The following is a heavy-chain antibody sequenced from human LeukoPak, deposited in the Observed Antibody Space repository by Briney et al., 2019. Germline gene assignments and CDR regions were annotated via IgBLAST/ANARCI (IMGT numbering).Heavy chain of an antibody. CDR1: GFTFSNAW. CDR2: IKSKTDGGTT. D-gene: IGHD3-10*01. Sequence: GGSLRLSCAASGFTFSNAWMSWVRQAPGKGLEWVGRIKSKTDGGTTDYAAPVKGRFTISRDDSKNTLYLQMNSLKTEDTAVYYCTTDLFFRGSGRRTYWGQGTLVTVSS. CDR3: TTDLFFRGSGRRTY. V-gene: IGHV3-15*01. J-gene: IGHJ4*02.